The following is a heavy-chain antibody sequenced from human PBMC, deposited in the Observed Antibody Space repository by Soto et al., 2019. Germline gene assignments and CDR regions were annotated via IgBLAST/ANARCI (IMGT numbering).Heavy chain of an antibody. Sequence: QVQLVGSGGGVVQPGTSLRLSCAASRFTFSIYAMHWVRQAPEKGLEWVAVISSDGTNKNHADSVRGRFSISRDNSNDLLHIQLDTMRVDDTAVYYCVRSNSEAGWGQFDYWGQGTLVTVSS. CDR1: RFTFSIYA. CDR2: ISSDGTNK. J-gene: IGHJ4*02. D-gene: IGHD3-16*01. CDR3: VRSNSEAGWGQFDY. V-gene: IGHV3-30-3*01.